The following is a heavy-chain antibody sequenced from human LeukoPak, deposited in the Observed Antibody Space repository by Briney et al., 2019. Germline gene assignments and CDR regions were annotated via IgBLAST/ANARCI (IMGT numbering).Heavy chain of an antibody. Sequence: GGSLRLSCVASGFNFEDYAMHWVRQAPGKGLEWVSGISWNSGSIGYADSVKGRFTISRDNAKNSLYLQMNSLRAEDTALYYCAKDMEYSSSFYYFDYWGQGTLVTVSS. V-gene: IGHV3-9*01. D-gene: IGHD6-13*01. CDR3: AKDMEYSSSFYYFDY. CDR2: ISWNSGSI. J-gene: IGHJ4*02. CDR1: GFNFEDYA.